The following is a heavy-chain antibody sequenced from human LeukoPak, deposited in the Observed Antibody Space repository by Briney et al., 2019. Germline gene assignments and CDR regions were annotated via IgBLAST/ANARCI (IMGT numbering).Heavy chain of an antibody. D-gene: IGHD3-9*01. CDR1: GFTFSSYA. V-gene: IGHV3-21*01. J-gene: IGHJ4*02. CDR2: ISSSISYI. Sequence: GGSLRLSCAASGFTFSSYAMSWVRQAPGKGLEWVSSISSSISYIYYADSVKGIFTISRDNAKNSLYLQMNSLRAEDTAVYYCARDQPNYDILTGYYPFDYWGQGTLVTVSS. CDR3: ARDQPNYDILTGYYPFDY.